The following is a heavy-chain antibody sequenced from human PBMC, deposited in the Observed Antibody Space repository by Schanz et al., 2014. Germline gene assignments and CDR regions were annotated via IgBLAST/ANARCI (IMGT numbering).Heavy chain of an antibody. V-gene: IGHV1-69*04. J-gene: IGHJ3*02. CDR3: ARDRWNYEGGIFDI. Sequence: QVQLVQSGAEVKKPGSSVKVSCKATGDTFDNFGISWVRQAPGQGPGWIGRFMPFLGITNLAQKFQGRVTMTADKETSTAYIELSRLRSEDTAMYCCARDRWNYEGGIFDIWGQGPMVTVSS. D-gene: IGHD1-7*01. CDR1: GDTFDNFG. CDR2: FMPFLGIT.